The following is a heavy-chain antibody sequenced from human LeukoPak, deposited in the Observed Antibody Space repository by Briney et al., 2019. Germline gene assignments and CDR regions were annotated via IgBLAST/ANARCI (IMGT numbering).Heavy chain of an antibody. CDR2: IYYSGST. Sequence: PSETLSLTCTVSGGSISSYYWSWVRQPPGKGLEWIGYIYYSGSTNYNTSLTSRVPISVDTSNNQFSLKLSSVTAADTAVYYCARLQDIVLMVYANWGQGTLVSVSS. J-gene: IGHJ4*02. D-gene: IGHD2-8*01. CDR3: ARLQDIVLMVYAN. CDR1: GGSISSYY. V-gene: IGHV4-59*01.